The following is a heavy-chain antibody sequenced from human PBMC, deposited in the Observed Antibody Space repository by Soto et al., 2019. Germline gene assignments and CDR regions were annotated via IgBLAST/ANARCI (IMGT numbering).Heavy chain of an antibody. CDR2: INPSNGNT. J-gene: IGHJ6*02. V-gene: IGHV1-3*01. CDR3: ARYGRGAGYYYYYGMDV. CDR1: GYAFTSYA. D-gene: IGHD3-16*01. Sequence: ASVNVSCKASGYAFTSYAMHWVRQAPGQRLEWMGIINPSNGNTKYSQKFQGRVTMTRDTSTSTAYMELRSLRSDDTAVYYCARYGRGAGYYYYYGMDVWGQGTTVTVSS.